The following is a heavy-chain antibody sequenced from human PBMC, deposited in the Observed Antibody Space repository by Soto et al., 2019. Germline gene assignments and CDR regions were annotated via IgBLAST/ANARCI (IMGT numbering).Heavy chain of an antibody. D-gene: IGHD3-10*01. V-gene: IGHV3-74*01. CDR2: IKRDGSNK. CDR3: ARVGEFGSSLPYHASDL. J-gene: IGHJ4*02. CDR1: GFTFSRHW. Sequence: EVQLVESGGGSVQPGGSLRLSCTASGFTFSRHWMHWVRQAPGKGLVWVSRIKRDGSNKSYAEDVKGRFTVSRDNTKNMLYLQMHSLRVEDTAVYYSARVGEFGSSLPYHASDLWGQGTLVTVSS.